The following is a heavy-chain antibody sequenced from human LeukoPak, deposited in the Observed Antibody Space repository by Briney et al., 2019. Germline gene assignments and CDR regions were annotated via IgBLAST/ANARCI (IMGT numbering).Heavy chain of an antibody. CDR2: ISAYNGDT. Sequence: ASVKVSCKASGYTFTSYGISWVRQAPGQGLEWMGWISAYNGDTNYAQNVQGRLTMTTDTSTGTAYMELRSLRSDDTAVYYCGRLAHKKLQRFLDYWGQGTLVTVSS. CDR1: GYTFTSYG. D-gene: IGHD2-21*01. V-gene: IGHV1-18*01. J-gene: IGHJ4*02. CDR3: GRLAHKKLQRFLDY.